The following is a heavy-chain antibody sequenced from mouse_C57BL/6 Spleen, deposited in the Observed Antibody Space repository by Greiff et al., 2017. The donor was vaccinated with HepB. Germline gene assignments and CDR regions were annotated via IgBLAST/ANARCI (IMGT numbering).Heavy chain of an antibody. CDR1: GYTFTDYE. CDR3: TRSGYYDYDPYYAMDY. Sequence: VKLQESGAELVRPGASVTLSCKASGYTFTDYEMHWVKQTPVHGLEWIGAIDPETGGTAYNQKFKGKAILTADKSSSTAYMELRSLTSEDSAVYYCTRSGYYDYDPYYAMDYWGQGPSVTVSS. CDR2: IDPETGGT. V-gene: IGHV1-15*01. D-gene: IGHD2-4*01. J-gene: IGHJ4*01.